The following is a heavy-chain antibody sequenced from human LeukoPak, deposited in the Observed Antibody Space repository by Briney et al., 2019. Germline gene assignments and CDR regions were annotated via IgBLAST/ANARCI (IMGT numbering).Heavy chain of an antibody. V-gene: IGHV3-7*05. CDR2: IKQDGSEK. CDR1: GFTFSNYW. J-gene: IGHJ4*02. Sequence: GGSLRLSCAASGFTFSNYWMSWVRQAPGKGLEWVADIKQDGSEKYYVDSVKGRFTISRDNAKNSLYLQMNSVRAEDTAIYFCARENGSYSDYFDYWGQGTLVTVSS. D-gene: IGHD1-26*01. CDR3: ARENGSYSDYFDY.